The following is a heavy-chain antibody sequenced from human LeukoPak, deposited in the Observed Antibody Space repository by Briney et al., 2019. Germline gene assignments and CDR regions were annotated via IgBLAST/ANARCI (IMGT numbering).Heavy chain of an antibody. D-gene: IGHD3-10*01. CDR1: GGTFSSYA. J-gene: IGHJ6*04. CDR3: ARAHRMVRGVIYYYGMDV. V-gene: IGHV1-69*13. CDR2: IIPIFGTA. Sequence: AASVKVSCKASGGTFSSYAISWVRQAPGQGLEWMGGIIPIFGTANYAQKFQGRVTITADESTSTAYMELSSLRSEDTAVYYCARAHRMVRGVIYYYGMDVWGKGTTVTVSS.